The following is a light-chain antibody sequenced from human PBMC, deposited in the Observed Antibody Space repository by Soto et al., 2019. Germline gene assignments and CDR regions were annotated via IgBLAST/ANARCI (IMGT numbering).Light chain of an antibody. J-gene: IGLJ2*01. CDR2: DVR. Sequence: QSALTQPASVSGSPGQSITISCTGTSSDVGGYNYVSWYQQHPGKAPKLMIYDVRNRPSGVSNRFSGSKSGNTASLPISGLQAEDEADYYCSSYTSSSTSVVFGGGTKLTVL. V-gene: IGLV2-14*01. CDR3: SSYTSSSTSVV. CDR1: SSDVGGYNY.